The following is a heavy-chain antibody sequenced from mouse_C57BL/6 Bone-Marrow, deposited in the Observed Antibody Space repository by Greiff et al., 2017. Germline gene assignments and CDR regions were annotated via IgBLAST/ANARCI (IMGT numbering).Heavy chain of an antibody. D-gene: IGHD2-4*01. CDR1: GYTFTSYW. CDR2: IDPSDSYT. J-gene: IGHJ3*01. Sequence: QVQLQQPGAELVMPGASVKLSCKASGYTFTSYWMHWVKQRPGQGLEWIGEIDPSDSYTNYNQKFKGKSTLTVDKSSSTAYMQLSSLTSEDSAGYYCAYDYAVRFAYGGQGTLVTVSA. V-gene: IGHV1-69*01. CDR3: AYDYAVRFAY.